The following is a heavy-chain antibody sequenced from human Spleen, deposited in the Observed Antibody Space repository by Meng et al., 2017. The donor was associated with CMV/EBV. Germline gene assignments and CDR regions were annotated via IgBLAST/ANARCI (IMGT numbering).Heavy chain of an antibody. J-gene: IGHJ4*02. Sequence: GGSLRLSCAASGFTFTSSAMHWVRQTSGKGLEWIGRIGTKPNSYATVYTASVKGRFIISRDDSKNTAYLQMNSLKPEDTAVYYCTSQNWSYAVGIWGRGTLVTVSS. CDR2: IGTKPNSYAT. V-gene: IGHV3-73*01. CDR3: TSQNWSYAVGI. CDR1: GFTFTSSA. D-gene: IGHD1-7*01.